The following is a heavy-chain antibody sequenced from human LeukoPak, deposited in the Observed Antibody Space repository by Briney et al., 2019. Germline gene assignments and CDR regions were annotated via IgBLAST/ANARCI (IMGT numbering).Heavy chain of an antibody. CDR1: GGSISSYY. J-gene: IGHJ4*02. D-gene: IGHD1-1*01. V-gene: IGHV4-39*01. CDR2: IYYSGST. Sequence: SETLSLTCTVSGGSISSYYWSWIRQPPGKGLEWIGSIYYSGSTYYNPSLKSRVTISVDTSKNQFSLKLSSVTAADTAVYYCARRTGNFDYWGQGTLVTVSS. CDR3: ARRTGNFDY.